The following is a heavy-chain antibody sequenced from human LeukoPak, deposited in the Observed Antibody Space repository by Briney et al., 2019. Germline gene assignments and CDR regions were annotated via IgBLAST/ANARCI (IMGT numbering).Heavy chain of an antibody. CDR1: GGSTSSGGYY. V-gene: IGHV4-31*03. CDR3: AGLGYCSSTSCPVYYMDV. D-gene: IGHD2-2*01. Sequence: PSETLSLTCTVSGGSTSSGGYYWSWIRQHPGKGLEWIGYIYYSGSTYYNPSLKSRVTISVDTSKNQFSLKLSSVTAADTAVYYCAGLGYCSSTSCPVYYMDVWGKGTTVTVSS. CDR2: IYYSGST. J-gene: IGHJ6*03.